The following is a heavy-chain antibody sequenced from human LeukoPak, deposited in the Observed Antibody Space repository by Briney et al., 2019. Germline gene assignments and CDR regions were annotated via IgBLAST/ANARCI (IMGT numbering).Heavy chain of an antibody. D-gene: IGHD6-13*01. V-gene: IGHV1-58*02. Sequence: SVKVSCKASGFTFSSSVIHWVRQARGQRLEWIGWLVVDSGNTNYAQELRGRVTITRDMSTSTAYMELTSLRSEDTAVYYCAKDPRPTGSSRYYFDYWGQGTLVTVSS. CDR2: LVVDSGNT. CDR1: GFTFSSSV. J-gene: IGHJ4*02. CDR3: AKDPRPTGSSRYYFDY.